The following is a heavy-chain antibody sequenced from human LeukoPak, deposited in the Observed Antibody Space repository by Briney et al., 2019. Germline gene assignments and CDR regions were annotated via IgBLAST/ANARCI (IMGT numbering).Heavy chain of an antibody. D-gene: IGHD3-9*01. CDR3: ARARRDQYANTYYDISTGYTFDY. V-gene: IGHV3-30-3*01. CDR1: GFTFSSYA. J-gene: IGHJ4*02. Sequence: GGSLRLSCAASGFTFSSYAMHWVRQAPGKGLEWVAVISYDGSNKYYADSVKGRFTISRDNSKNTLYLQMNSLRAEDTAVYYCARARRDQYANTYYDISTGYTFDYWGQGTLVTVSS. CDR2: ISYDGSNK.